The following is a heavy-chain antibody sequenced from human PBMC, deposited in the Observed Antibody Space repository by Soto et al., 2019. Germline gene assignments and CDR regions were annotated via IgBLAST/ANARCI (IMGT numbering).Heavy chain of an antibody. CDR2: IYYSGST. J-gene: IGHJ4*02. CDR1: GGSISSSSYY. Sequence: QLQLQESGPGLVKPSETLSLTCTVSGGSISSSSYYWGWIRQPPGKGLEWIGSIYYSGSTYYNPSLKSRVTISVDTSKNQFSLKLSSVTAADTAVYYCARRGLYGSGSYYMGLDYWGQGTLVTVSS. CDR3: ARRGLYGSGSYYMGLDY. V-gene: IGHV4-39*01. D-gene: IGHD3-10*01.